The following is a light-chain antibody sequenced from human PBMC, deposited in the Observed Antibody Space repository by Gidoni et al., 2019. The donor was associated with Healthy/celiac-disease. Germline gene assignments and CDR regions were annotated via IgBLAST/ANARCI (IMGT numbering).Light chain of an antibody. CDR3: QQYYSTPHT. Sequence: DILMTPSPDSLAVSLGERATINCKPSQSVLYSSNNKNYLAWYQQKPGQPPKLLIYWASTRESGVPDRFSGSGSGTDFTLTISSLQAEDVAVYYCQQYYSTPHTFGGGTKVEIK. CDR1: QSVLYSSNNKNY. CDR2: WAS. V-gene: IGKV4-1*01. J-gene: IGKJ4*01.